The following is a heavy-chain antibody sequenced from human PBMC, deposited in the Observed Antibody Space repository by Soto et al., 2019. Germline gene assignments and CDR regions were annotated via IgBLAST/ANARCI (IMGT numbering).Heavy chain of an antibody. D-gene: IGHD2-2*02. CDR2: INAGNGNT. CDR1: GYTFTSYA. J-gene: IGHJ6*02. V-gene: IGHV1-3*01. CDR3: ARSTGGVVPAAIRGYYYYGMDV. Sequence: GASVKVSCKASGYTFTSYAMHWVRQAPGQRLEWMGWINAGNGNTKYSQKFQGRVTITRDTSASTAYMELSSLRSEDTAVYYCARSTGGVVPAAIRGYYYYGMDVWGQGTTVTVSS.